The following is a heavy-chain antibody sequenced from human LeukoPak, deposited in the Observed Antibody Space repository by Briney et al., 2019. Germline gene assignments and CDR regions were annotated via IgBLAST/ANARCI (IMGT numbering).Heavy chain of an antibody. J-gene: IGHJ4*02. Sequence: PGGSLRLSCAASGFTFSSYGMHWVRQAPGKGLEWVVVISYDGSNKYYADSVKGRFTISRDNSKNTLYLQMNSLRAEDTAVYYCAKDWARGGGYWGQGTLVTVSS. CDR2: ISYDGSNK. CDR3: AKDWARGGGY. CDR1: GFTFSSYG. V-gene: IGHV3-30*18. D-gene: IGHD3-10*01.